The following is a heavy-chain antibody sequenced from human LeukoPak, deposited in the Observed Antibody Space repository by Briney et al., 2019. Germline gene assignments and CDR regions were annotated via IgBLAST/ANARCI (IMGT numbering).Heavy chain of an antibody. Sequence: AASVKVSCKASGYTFTGYYIHWVRQAPGQGLEWMGWINPNSGGTNYAQKFQGRVTMTRDTSISTAYMELSRLRSDDTAVYYCARRDGYNFNLFDPWGQGTLVTVSS. CDR2: INPNSGGT. CDR3: ARRDGYNFNLFDP. V-gene: IGHV1-2*02. D-gene: IGHD5-24*01. J-gene: IGHJ5*02. CDR1: GYTFTGYY.